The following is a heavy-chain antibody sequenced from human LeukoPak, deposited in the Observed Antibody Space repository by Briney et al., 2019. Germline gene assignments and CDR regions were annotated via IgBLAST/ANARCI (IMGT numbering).Heavy chain of an antibody. Sequence: ASVKVSCKASGYTFTGYYMHWVRQAPGQGLEWMGWINPNSGGTNYAQKFQGRVTMTRDTSISTAYMELSRLRSDDTAVYYCARIGYGDYVAFDYWGQGTLVTVSS. CDR2: INPNSGGT. D-gene: IGHD4-17*01. CDR3: ARIGYGDYVAFDY. J-gene: IGHJ4*02. V-gene: IGHV1-2*02. CDR1: GYTFTGYY.